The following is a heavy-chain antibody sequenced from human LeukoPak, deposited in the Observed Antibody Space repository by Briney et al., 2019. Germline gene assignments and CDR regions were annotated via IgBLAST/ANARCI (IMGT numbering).Heavy chain of an antibody. CDR1: GFTFSSYG. CDR2: IRYDGSNK. J-gene: IGHJ4*02. D-gene: IGHD2-2*01. V-gene: IGHV3-30*02. CDR3: AKEPLDRYQRLGYYFDF. Sequence: GGSLRLSCAASGFTFSSYGMHWVRQAPGKGLEGVAFIRYDGSNKYYADSVKGRFTISGDNSKNTLYLQMNSLRAEDTAVYYCAKEPLDRYQRLGYYFDFGRQGTLVTVSS.